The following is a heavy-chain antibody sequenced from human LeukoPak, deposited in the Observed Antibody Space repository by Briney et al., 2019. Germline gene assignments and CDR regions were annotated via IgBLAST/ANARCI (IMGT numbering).Heavy chain of an antibody. CDR1: GGSISSYY. D-gene: IGHD3-9*01. J-gene: IGHJ4*02. CDR2: IYYSGST. Sequence: SETLSLTCTVSGGSISSYYWSWIRQPPGKGLEWIGYIYYSGSTNYNPSLKSRVTISVDTSKNQFSLKLSSVTAADTAVYYCARGDYWLISGFDYWGQGTLVTVSS. V-gene: IGHV4-59*01. CDR3: ARGDYWLISGFDY.